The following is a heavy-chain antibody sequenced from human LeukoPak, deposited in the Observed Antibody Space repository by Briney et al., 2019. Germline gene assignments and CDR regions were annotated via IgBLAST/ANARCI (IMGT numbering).Heavy chain of an antibody. Sequence: SETLSLTCTVSSGSISSYYWSWIRQPPGKGLEWIGYIHYSGSTNYNPSLKSRVTLSVDTSKNQFSLKLSSVTAADTAVYYCARPYSSSWHDTFDIWGQGTMVTVSS. V-gene: IGHV4-59*08. CDR2: IHYSGST. J-gene: IGHJ3*02. D-gene: IGHD6-13*01. CDR1: SGSISSYY. CDR3: ARPYSSSWHDTFDI.